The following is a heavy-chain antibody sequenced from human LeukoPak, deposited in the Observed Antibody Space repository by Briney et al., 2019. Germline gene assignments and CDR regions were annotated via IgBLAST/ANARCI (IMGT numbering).Heavy chain of an antibody. Sequence: SETLSLTCTVSGGSISSGGCYWSWIRQPPGKGLEWIGYIYHSGSTYYNPSLKSRVTISVDRSKNQFSLKLSSVTAADTAVYYCARNGIGEWELPVAGFDYWGQGTLVTVSS. CDR3: ARNGIGEWELPVAGFDY. V-gene: IGHV4-30-2*01. D-gene: IGHD1-26*01. CDR2: IYHSGST. J-gene: IGHJ4*02. CDR1: GGSISSGGCY.